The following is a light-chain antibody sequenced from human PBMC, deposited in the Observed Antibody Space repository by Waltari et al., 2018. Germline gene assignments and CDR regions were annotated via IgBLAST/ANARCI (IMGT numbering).Light chain of an antibody. CDR1: QSISSY. CDR3: QQSYSTPLT. J-gene: IGKJ4*01. V-gene: IGKV1-39*01. CDR2: AAH. Sequence: DIQMTQSPSSLSASVGDRVNITCRASQSISSYINWYQQKPGKAPKLLIYAAHSLQSWVPLRFSGSGSGTDFTLTISSLQPEDFASYYCQQSYSTPLTFGGGTKVEIK.